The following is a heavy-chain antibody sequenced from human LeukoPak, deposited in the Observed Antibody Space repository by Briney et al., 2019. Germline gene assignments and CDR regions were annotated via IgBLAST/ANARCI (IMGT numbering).Heavy chain of an antibody. Sequence: KSGGSLRLSCAASGFTFGDYAMHWVRQAPGKGLEWVSGISWNSGSIGYADSVKGRFTISRDNSKNTLYLQMNSLRAEDTAVYYCAKPSYCSRTSCSSFDPWGQGTLVTVSS. J-gene: IGHJ5*02. CDR3: AKPSYCSRTSCSSFDP. CDR2: ISWNSGSI. V-gene: IGHV3-9*01. CDR1: GFTFGDYA. D-gene: IGHD2-2*01.